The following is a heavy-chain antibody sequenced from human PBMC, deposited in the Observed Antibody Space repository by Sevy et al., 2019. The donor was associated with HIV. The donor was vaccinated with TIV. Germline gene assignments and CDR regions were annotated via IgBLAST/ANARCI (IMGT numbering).Heavy chain of an antibody. D-gene: IGHD3-10*01. V-gene: IGHV3-23*01. CDR1: GFTFRNYV. J-gene: IGHJ3*02. CDR2: ISDGGGTT. CDR3: ANRVAGALAAFVI. Sequence: GGSLRLSCAASGFTFRNYVMNWVRQPPGKGLEWVSVISDGGGTTYYADSVKGRFTISRDDSKSTLYLQMNSLRVEDTAVYFCANRVAGALAAFVIWGQGTMVTVSS.